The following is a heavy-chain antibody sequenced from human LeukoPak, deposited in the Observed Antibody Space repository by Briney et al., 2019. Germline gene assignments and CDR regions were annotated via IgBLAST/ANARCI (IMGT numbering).Heavy chain of an antibody. CDR1: GGSISSGDYS. D-gene: IGHD4-17*01. CDR2: IYYSGST. Sequence: SQTLSLTCAVSGGSISSGDYSWSWIRQPPGKGLEWIGYIYYSGSTNYNPSLKSRVTISVDTSKNQFSLKLSSVTAADTAVYYCARHHEDYGDKRNYYYGMDVWGQGTTVTVSS. CDR3: ARHHEDYGDKRNYYYGMDV. J-gene: IGHJ6*02. V-gene: IGHV4-30-4*07.